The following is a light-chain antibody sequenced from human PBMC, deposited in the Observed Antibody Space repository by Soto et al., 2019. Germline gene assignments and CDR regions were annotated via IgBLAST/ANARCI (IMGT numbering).Light chain of an antibody. J-gene: IGKJ5*01. CDR2: TAS. CDR3: QQSYSTPIS. CDR1: QTIGDF. Sequence: DIQMTQSPSSLSATIGDRVTITCRASQTIGDFLNWYQQKPGKAPNLLMYTASNLQSGVPSRFSGSGSGTDFTLTISSLQPEDFATYYCQQSYSTPISFGQGTRLENK. V-gene: IGKV1-39*01.